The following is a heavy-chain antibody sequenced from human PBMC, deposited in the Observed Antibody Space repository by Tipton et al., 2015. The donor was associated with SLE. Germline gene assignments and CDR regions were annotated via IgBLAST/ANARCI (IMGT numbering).Heavy chain of an antibody. D-gene: IGHD6-13*01. J-gene: IGHJ3*02. V-gene: IGHV4-4*07. CDR3: ARVVYSFSDAFDI. Sequence: TLSLTCTISSGSISTYHWSWLRQPPGKGLEWIGRIYASGSTEYNPSLKSRVTISVDPSKNQFSLRLTSLTAADTAVYYCARVVYSFSDAFDIWGQGTLVTVSS. CDR2: IYASGST. CDR1: SGSISTYH.